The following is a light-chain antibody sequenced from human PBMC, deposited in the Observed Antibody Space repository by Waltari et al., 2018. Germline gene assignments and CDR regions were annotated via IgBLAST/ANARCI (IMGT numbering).Light chain of an antibody. CDR1: HSNIGNNY. CDR2: EDS. CDR3: GTWDSSLSGAV. V-gene: IGLV1-51*02. J-gene: IGLJ7*01. Sequence: QSVLTQPPSVSVAPGQRVTISCSGGHSNIGNNYVSWYRQFPGTAPKLLIYEDSGRPSGVPGRFSGSKSGTSATLDITGLQAGDEADYYCGTWDSSLSGAVFGGGTHLTVL.